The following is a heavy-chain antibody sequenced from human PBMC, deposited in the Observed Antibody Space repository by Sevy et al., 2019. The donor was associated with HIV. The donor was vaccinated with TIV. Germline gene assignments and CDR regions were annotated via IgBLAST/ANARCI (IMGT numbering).Heavy chain of an antibody. V-gene: IGHV4-59*01. CDR1: GGSISSYF. CDR3: ARDSTTGPRVLGY. CDR2: IYFTGNT. Sequence: SETLSLTCSVSGGSISSYFWTWVRQSPGKGLEWIGNIYFTGNTDYSPSLKSRVTSSLETSKSQFSLTLKSVTAARTAIYFCARDSTTGPRVLGYWGQGTVRTVSS. D-gene: IGHD3-9*01. J-gene: IGHJ4*02.